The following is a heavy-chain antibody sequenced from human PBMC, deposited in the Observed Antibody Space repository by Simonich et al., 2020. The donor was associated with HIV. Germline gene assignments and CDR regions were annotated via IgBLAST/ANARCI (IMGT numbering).Heavy chain of an antibody. CDR2: INHSGST. V-gene: IGHV4-34*01. CDR3: ARRHPTTVTTPYFDY. J-gene: IGHJ4*02. CDR1: GGSFSGYY. D-gene: IGHD4-17*01. Sequence: QVQLQQLGAGLLKPSETLSLTCAVYGGSFSGYYWIWIRQPPGKGLEWIGEINHSGSTNSNPSLKSRVTISVDTSKNQFSLKLSSVTAADTAVYYCARRHPTTVTTPYFDYWGQGTLVTVSS.